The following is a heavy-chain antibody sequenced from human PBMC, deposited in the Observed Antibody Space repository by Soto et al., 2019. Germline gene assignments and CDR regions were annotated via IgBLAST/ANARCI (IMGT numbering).Heavy chain of an antibody. CDR3: ARDRLRGYDSSGFYS. Sequence: ASVKVSCKGAGYTFTRYGISWGRQAPGQGLEWMGWINPSDGNRNFAQKFEDRVTMTTATSTNTVFLELRSLKSDDTAIYYCARDRLRGYDSSGFYSWGQGTMVTVSS. CDR1: GYTFTRYG. V-gene: IGHV1-18*01. D-gene: IGHD3-22*01. J-gene: IGHJ4*02. CDR2: INPSDGNR.